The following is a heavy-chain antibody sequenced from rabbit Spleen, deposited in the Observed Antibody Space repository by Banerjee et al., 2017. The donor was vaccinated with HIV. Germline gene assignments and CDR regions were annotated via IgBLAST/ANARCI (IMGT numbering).Heavy chain of an antibody. J-gene: IGHJ6*01. V-gene: IGHV1S47*01. CDR3: ARYYIFYGMDL. CDR1: GFDFSSYS. D-gene: IGHD1-1*01. Sequence: QEQLVEYGGDLVQPGASLTLTCKTSGFDFSSYSMSWVRQAPGKGLEWIGAIYTGRGGTDYANWVNGRFTISSDNAHYTVDLHMNSLTAADTATYFCARYYIFYGMDLWGPGTLVTVS. CDR2: IYTGRGGT.